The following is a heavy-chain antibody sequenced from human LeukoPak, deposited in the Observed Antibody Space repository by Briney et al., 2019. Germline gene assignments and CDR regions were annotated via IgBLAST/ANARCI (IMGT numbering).Heavy chain of an antibody. J-gene: IGHJ4*02. CDR1: GFTFSSYW. CDR2: INTDGSST. CDR3: ARKVPGYFFDS. Sequence: GGSLRLSCAASGFTFSSYWMHWVRQAPGMGLVRVSRINTDGSSTTYADSVKGRFTISRDSAKNTLYLQMNSLRAEDTAVYYGARKVPGYFFDSWGQGTLVTVSS. V-gene: IGHV3-74*01. D-gene: IGHD3-10*01.